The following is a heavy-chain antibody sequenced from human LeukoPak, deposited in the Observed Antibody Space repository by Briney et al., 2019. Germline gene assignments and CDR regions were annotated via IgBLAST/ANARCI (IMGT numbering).Heavy chain of an antibody. CDR3: ARGVTGGWYGDFQH. CDR2: IYYSGST. D-gene: IGHD6-19*01. J-gene: IGHJ1*01. CDR1: GGSINTYF. Sequence: SETLSLTCTVFGGSINTYFWSWIRQPPGKGLEWIGYIYYSGSTNYNPSLKSRVTISVDTSKNQFSLKLSSVTAADTAVYYCARGVTGGWYGDFQHWGQGTLVTVSS. V-gene: IGHV4-59*01.